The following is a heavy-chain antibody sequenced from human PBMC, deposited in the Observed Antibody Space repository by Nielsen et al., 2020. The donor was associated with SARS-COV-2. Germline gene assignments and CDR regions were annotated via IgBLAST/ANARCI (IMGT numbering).Heavy chain of an antibody. CDR2: INHSGST. D-gene: IGHD2/OR15-2a*01. Sequence: ESLKISCAVYGGSFSGYYWSWIRQPPGKGLEWIGEINHSGSTNYNPSLKSRVTISVDKSKNQFSLKLSSVTAADTAVYYCARLWDDFRIPHTFDPWGQGTLVTVSS. CDR3: ARLWDDFRIPHTFDP. CDR1: GGSFSGYY. V-gene: IGHV4-34*01. J-gene: IGHJ5*02.